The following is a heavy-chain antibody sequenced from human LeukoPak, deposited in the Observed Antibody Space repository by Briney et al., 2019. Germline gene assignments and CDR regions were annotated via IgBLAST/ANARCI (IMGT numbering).Heavy chain of an antibody. D-gene: IGHD2/OR15-2a*01. J-gene: IGHJ4*02. CDR1: GGTFSSYA. Sequence: GASVKVSCKASGGTFSSYAISWVRQAPGQGREWMGRIIPIFCTANYAQKFQGRVTITADKSTSTAYMELSSLRSEDTAVYYCAREVRDTYYPFDYWGQGTLVTVSS. CDR2: IIPIFCTA. CDR3: AREVRDTYYPFDY. V-gene: IGHV1-69*06.